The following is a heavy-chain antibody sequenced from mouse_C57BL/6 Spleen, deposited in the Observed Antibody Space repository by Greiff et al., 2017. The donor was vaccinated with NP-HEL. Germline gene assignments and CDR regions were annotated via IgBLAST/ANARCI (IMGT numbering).Heavy chain of an antibody. V-gene: IGHV5-6*01. J-gene: IGHJ4*01. CDR3: ARNLGYAMDY. Sequence: VQLKESGGDLVKPGGSLKLSCAASGFTFSSYGMSWVRQTPDKRLEWVATISSGGSYTYYPDSVKGRFTISRDNAKNTLYLQMSSLKSEDTAMYYCARNLGYAMDYWGQGTSVTVSS. CDR1: GFTFSSYG. CDR2: ISSGGSYT.